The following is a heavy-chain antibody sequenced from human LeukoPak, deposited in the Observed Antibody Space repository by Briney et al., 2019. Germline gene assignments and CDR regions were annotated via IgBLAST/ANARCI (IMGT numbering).Heavy chain of an antibody. CDR2: NYHSGST. J-gene: IGHJ4*02. V-gene: IGHV4-59*01. Sequence: SETLSLTCTVSGGSISNYYWSWIRQPPGKGLEWIGYNYHSGSTDYNPSLKSRVTISVDTSKNQFSLKLSSVTAADTAVYYCARDRELAYWGQGTLVTVSS. CDR3: ARDRELAY. D-gene: IGHD1-1*01. CDR1: GGSISNYY.